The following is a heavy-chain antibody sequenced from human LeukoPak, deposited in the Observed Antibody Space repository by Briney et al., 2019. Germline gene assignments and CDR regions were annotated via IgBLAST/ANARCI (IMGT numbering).Heavy chain of an antibody. Sequence: GASVKVSCKASGGTFSSYAISWVRQAPGQGLEWMGGFDPEDGETIYAQKFQGRVTMTEDTSTDTAYMELSSLRSEDTAVYYCATVPTDYCSSTSCSGYWGQGTLVTVSS. J-gene: IGHJ4*02. CDR2: FDPEDGET. CDR1: GGTFSSYA. D-gene: IGHD2-2*01. CDR3: ATVPTDYCSSTSCSGY. V-gene: IGHV1-24*01.